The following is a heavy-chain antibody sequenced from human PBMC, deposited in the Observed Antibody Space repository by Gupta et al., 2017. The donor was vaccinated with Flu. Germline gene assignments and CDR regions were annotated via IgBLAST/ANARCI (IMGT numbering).Heavy chain of an antibody. CDR3: ARGPGMVWCDLPSQNYYGLND. CDR1: GYIFTSYD. D-gene: IGHD2-21*01. Sequence: QAHLVQSGAEVKKPGASVKVSCKASGYIFTSYDMNWVRQDTGQGLEWMGGMNPDNGETGYAQKFQGRLSMTRNTSTTTAYRDLSSLRYDVTATYNSARGPGMVWCDLPSQNYYGLNDWGQGATVTVPS. CDR2: MNPDNGET. J-gene: IGHJ6*02. V-gene: IGHV1-8*01.